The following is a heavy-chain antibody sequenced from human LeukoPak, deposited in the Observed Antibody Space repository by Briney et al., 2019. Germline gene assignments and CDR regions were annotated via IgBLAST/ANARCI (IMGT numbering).Heavy chain of an antibody. CDR2: INHSGST. Sequence: SETLSVTCLVYGGSLSGYYWSWIRQPPGKGLEWIGEINHSGSTNYNPSLKSRVTISVDTSKNQSSLKLSSVTAADTAVYYCASVYIGYWGQGTLVTVSS. CDR3: ASVYIGY. CDR1: GGSLSGYY. V-gene: IGHV4-34*01. D-gene: IGHD1-14*01. J-gene: IGHJ4*02.